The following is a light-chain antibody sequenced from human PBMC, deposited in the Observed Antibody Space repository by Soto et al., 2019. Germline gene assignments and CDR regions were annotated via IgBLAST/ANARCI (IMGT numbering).Light chain of an antibody. V-gene: IGKV3-11*01. J-gene: IGKJ4*01. Sequence: EIVLTQSPATLSLSPGERATLSCRASQSVNIYLAWLQQKPGQAPRLLIYDASNRATGIPARFSGSGAGTDFTLTISSLEPEDSAVYYCQQRYNWVTFGGGTKVEMK. CDR2: DAS. CDR3: QQRYNWVT. CDR1: QSVNIY.